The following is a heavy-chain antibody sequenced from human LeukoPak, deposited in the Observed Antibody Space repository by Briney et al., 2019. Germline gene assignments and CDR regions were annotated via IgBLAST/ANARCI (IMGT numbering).Heavy chain of an antibody. J-gene: IGHJ4*02. D-gene: IGHD3-22*01. CDR3: ARVYDSSGYSYFDY. V-gene: IGHV3-30*02. Sequence: GGSLRLSCAASGFTFSSYGMHWVRQAPGKGLEWVAFIHYDGSNKYYADSVKGRFTISRDNSKNTLYLQMNSLRAEDTAVYYCARVYDSSGYSYFDYWGQGTLVTVSS. CDR1: GFTFSSYG. CDR2: IHYDGSNK.